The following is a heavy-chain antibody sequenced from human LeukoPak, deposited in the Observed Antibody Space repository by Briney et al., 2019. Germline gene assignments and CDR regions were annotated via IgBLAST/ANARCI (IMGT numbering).Heavy chain of an antibody. CDR2: IIPIFGTA. Sequence: GASVKVSCKASGGTFSSYAISWVRQAPGQGLEWMGGIIPIFGTANYAQKFQGRVTITADESTSTAYMELSSLRSEDTAVYYCVKDIEAVAGTWWFDPWGQGTLVTVSS. CDR1: GGTFSSYA. V-gene: IGHV1-69*13. CDR3: VKDIEAVAGTWWFDP. J-gene: IGHJ5*02. D-gene: IGHD6-19*01.